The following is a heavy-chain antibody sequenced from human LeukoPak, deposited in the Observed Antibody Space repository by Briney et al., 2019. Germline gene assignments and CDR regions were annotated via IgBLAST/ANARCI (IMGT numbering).Heavy chain of an antibody. D-gene: IGHD3-3*01. J-gene: IGHJ6*02. CDR1: GGTFSSYA. V-gene: IGHV1-69*13. Sequence: SVKVSCKASGGTFSSYAISWVRQAPGQGLEWMGGIIPILGTANYAQKFQGRVTITADESTSTAYMELSSLRSEDTAVYYCARDLRRGYDFWTPEYGMDVWGQGTTVTVSS. CDR2: IIPILGTA. CDR3: ARDLRRGYDFWTPEYGMDV.